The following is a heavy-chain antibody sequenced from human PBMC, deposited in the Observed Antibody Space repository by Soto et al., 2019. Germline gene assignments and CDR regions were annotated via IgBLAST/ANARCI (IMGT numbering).Heavy chain of an antibody. CDR2: SNEGSGNS. CDR3: VRADSAISGVVTLDY. Sequence: QVQLVQSGAEVKRPGASVRVSCKASGYNFKNYAIHWVRQAPGQRLEWMGWSNEGSGNSRYSQKFQGRVSITRDTSANTVYMDLSSLKSEDTATYYCVRADSAISGVVTLDYWGPGTLVTVSS. V-gene: IGHV1-3*01. CDR1: GYNFKNYA. J-gene: IGHJ4*02. D-gene: IGHD3-3*01.